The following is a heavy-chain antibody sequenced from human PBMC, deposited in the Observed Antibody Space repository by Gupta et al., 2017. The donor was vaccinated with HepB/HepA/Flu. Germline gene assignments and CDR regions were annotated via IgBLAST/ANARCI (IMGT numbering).Heavy chain of an antibody. V-gene: IGHV3-23*01. Sequence: EVQLLESGGDLVQPGGSLRLSCAASGFMFSTYAMTWVRQAPGKGLEWVSIISDSGDTSYADSVKGRFTISRDNSKNTLYLQMNSLRADDTAVYYCAKGRGGLATRSPSDYWGQGTLVTVSS. CDR1: GFMFSTYA. CDR2: ISDSGDT. J-gene: IGHJ4*02. D-gene: IGHD4-23*01. CDR3: AKGRGGLATRSPSDY.